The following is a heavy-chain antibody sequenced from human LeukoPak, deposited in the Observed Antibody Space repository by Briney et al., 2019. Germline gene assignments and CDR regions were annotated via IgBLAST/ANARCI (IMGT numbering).Heavy chain of an antibody. CDR2: IYTSGST. D-gene: IGHD2-21*01. Sequence: PSETLSLTCTVSGGSISSGSYYWSWIRQPAGKGLEWIGRIYTSGSTNYNPSLKSRVTISVDTSKNQFSLKLSSVTAADTAVYYCARDTYCGGDCYGDDAFDIWGQGTMVTVSS. CDR3: ARDTYCGGDCYGDDAFDI. V-gene: IGHV4-61*02. CDR1: GGSISSGSYY. J-gene: IGHJ3*02.